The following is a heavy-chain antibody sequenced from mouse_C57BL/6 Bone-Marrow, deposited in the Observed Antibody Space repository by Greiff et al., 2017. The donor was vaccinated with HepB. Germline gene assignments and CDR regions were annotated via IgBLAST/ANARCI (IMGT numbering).Heavy chain of an antibody. V-gene: IGHV5-4*03. CDR2: ISDGGSYT. CDR1: GFTFSSYA. Sequence: EVKVVESGGGLVKPGGSLKLSCAASGFTFSSYAMSWVRQTPEKRLEWVATISDGGSYTYYPDNVKGRFTISRDNAKNNLYLQMSHLKSEDTAMYYCARAPPLAYWGQGTLVTVSA. J-gene: IGHJ3*01. CDR3: ARAPPLAY.